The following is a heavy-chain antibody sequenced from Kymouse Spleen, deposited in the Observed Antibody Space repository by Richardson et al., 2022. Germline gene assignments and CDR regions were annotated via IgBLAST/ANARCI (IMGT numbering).Heavy chain of an antibody. Sequence: QVQLQQWGAGLLKPSETLSLTCAVYGGSFSGYYWSWIRQPPGKGLEWIGEINHSGSTNYNPSLKSRVTISVDTSKNQFSLKLSSVTAADTAVYYCARAGITMVRGVDYWGQGTLVTVSS. CDR1: GGSFSGYY. J-gene: IGHJ4*02. CDR2: INHSGST. V-gene: IGHV4-34*01. D-gene: IGHD3-10*01. CDR3: ARAGITMVRGVDY.